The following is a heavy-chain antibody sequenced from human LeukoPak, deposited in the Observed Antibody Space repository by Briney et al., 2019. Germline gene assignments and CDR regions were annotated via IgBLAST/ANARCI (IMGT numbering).Heavy chain of an antibody. D-gene: IGHD2-21*01. CDR3: ARDLYSQY. J-gene: IGHJ4*02. CDR1: GFTLSAHW. V-gene: IGHV3-7*01. CDR2: IKKDGSEK. Sequence: GGSLRLSCAASGFTLSAHWMSWVRRAPGKGLEWVANIKKDGSEKYYVDSVKGRFTISRDIAKNSLYLQMNSLRAEDTAVYYCARDLYSQYWGQGTLVTVSS.